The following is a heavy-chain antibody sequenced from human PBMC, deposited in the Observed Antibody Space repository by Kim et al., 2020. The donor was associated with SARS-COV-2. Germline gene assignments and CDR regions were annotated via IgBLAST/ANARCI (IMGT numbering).Heavy chain of an antibody. V-gene: IGHV7-4-1*02. CDR3: ARGGILTGYSPWDYYYYDMDV. D-gene: IGHD3-9*01. CDR1: GYTFTSYA. Sequence: ASVKVSCKDSGYTFTSYAMNWVRQAPGQGLEWMGWINTNTGNPTYAQGFTGRFVFSLDTSVSTAYLQISSLKAEDTAVYYCARGGILTGYSPWDYYYYDMDVWGQGTTVTVSS. CDR2: INTNTGNP. J-gene: IGHJ6*02.